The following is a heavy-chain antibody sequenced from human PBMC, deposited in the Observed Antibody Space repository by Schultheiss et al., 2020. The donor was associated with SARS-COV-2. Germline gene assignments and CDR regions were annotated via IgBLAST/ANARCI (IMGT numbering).Heavy chain of an antibody. Sequence: GGSLRLSCAASGFTFSSYSMNWVRQAPGKGLEWVSYITSSGTSTYYADSVKGRFTISRDNAKNSLSLQMNSLRAEDTAIYYCARDREYDFWSDYYPNFDYWGQGALVTVAS. D-gene: IGHD3-3*01. CDR3: ARDREYDFWSDYYPNFDY. CDR2: ITSSGTST. J-gene: IGHJ4*02. V-gene: IGHV3-48*04. CDR1: GFTFSSYS.